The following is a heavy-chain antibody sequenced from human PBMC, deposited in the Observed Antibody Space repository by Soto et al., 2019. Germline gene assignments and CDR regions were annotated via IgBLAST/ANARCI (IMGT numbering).Heavy chain of an antibody. CDR1: GFTFSNYA. D-gene: IGHD3-10*01. CDR3: AKDLIRGDGYIDFDY. J-gene: IGHJ4*02. V-gene: IGHV3-23*01. Sequence: PGGSLRLSCAPSGFTFSNYAMFWVRQAPGKGLEWVSTIFAGGGSTYYADSVKGRFTISRDNSKNILFLQMDSLRAEDTAVYFCAKDLIRGDGYIDFDYWGQGTLVTAPQ. CDR2: IFAGGGST.